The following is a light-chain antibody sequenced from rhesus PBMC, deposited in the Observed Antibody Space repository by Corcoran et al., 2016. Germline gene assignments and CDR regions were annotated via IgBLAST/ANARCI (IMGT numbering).Light chain of an antibody. J-gene: IGKJ4*01. CDR2: AAS. Sequence: DIQMTQSQSSLSASIGDTVTITCRASQAISSSSNWFQQKPGKAPKVLIYAASSLGSGAPSRFSGSGSGTDFTLTIRSLQPEDFAVYYCLQPNSYPLTFGGGTKVELK. V-gene: IGKV1-28*03. CDR3: LQPNSYPLT. CDR1: QAISSS.